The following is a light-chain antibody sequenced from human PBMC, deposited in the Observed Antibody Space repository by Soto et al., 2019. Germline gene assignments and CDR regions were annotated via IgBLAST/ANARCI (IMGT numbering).Light chain of an antibody. Sequence: DIQMTQSPSTLSASVGDRVTITCRASQSISSWLAWYQQRPREAPKLLIYGASSLESGVPSRFSGSGSGTEFTLTSSSVQPTDFATYYCQQYATSSPTFGQGTKLEI. CDR2: GAS. V-gene: IGKV1-5*01. CDR3: QQYATSSPT. J-gene: IGKJ2*01. CDR1: QSISSW.